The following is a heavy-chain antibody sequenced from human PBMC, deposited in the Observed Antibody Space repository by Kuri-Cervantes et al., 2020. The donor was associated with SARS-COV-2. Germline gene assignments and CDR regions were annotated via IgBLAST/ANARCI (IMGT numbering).Heavy chain of an antibody. Sequence: GGSLRLSCAAFGFTFSSYSMNWVRQAPGKGLEWVSSISSSSSYIYYADSVKGRFTISRDNAKNSLYLQMNSLRAEDTAVYYCAVQSVAAHYYYCMDVWGQGTTVTVSS. CDR2: ISSSSSYI. J-gene: IGHJ6*02. D-gene: IGHD6-6*01. V-gene: IGHV3-21*01. CDR3: AVQSVAAHYYYCMDV. CDR1: GFTFSSYS.